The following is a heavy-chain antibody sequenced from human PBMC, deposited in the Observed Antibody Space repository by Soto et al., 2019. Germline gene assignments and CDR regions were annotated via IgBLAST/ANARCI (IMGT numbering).Heavy chain of an antibody. CDR1: GYTFTGYY. CDR3: ARERGRFDVLRYFDWSRSWFDP. Sequence: ASVKVSCKASGYTFTGYYMHWVRQAPGQGLEWMGWINPNSGGTNYAQKFQGRVTMTRDTSISTAYMELSRLRSDDTAVYYCARERGRFDVLRYFDWSRSWFDPWGQGTLVTVSS. D-gene: IGHD3-9*01. V-gene: IGHV1-2*02. J-gene: IGHJ5*02. CDR2: INPNSGGT.